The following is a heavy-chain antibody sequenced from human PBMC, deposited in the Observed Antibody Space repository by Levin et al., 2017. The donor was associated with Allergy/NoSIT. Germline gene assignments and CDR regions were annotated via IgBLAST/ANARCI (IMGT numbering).Heavy chain of an antibody. Sequence: ASVKVSCKASGYTFTSYAMNWVRQAPGQGLEWMGWINTNTGNPTYAQGFTGRFVFSLDTSVSTAYLQISSLKAEDTAVYYCAREGAAYCSGGSCYPQAMERYFDLWGRGTLVTVSS. J-gene: IGHJ2*01. V-gene: IGHV7-4-1*02. CDR3: AREGAAYCSGGSCYPQAMERYFDL. CDR1: GYTFTSYA. CDR2: INTNTGNP. D-gene: IGHD2-15*01.